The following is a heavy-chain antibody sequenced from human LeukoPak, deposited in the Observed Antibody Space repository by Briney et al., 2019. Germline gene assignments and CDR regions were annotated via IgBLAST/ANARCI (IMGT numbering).Heavy chain of an antibody. J-gene: IGHJ3*02. CDR1: GGSFSGYY. CDR2: INHSGST. CDR3: ARVSVTMVRGRAFDI. V-gene: IGHV4-34*01. D-gene: IGHD3-10*01. Sequence: SETLSLTCAVYGGSFSGYYWSWIRQPPGKGLEWTGEINHSGSTNYNPSLKSRVTISVDTSKNQFSLKLSSVTAADTAVYYCARVSVTMVRGRAFDIWGQGTMVTVSS.